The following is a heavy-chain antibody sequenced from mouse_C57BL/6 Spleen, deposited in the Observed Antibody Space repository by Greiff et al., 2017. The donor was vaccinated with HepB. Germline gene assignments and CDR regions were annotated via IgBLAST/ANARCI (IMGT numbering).Heavy chain of an antibody. D-gene: IGHD1-1*01. J-gene: IGHJ2*01. V-gene: IGHV1-64*01. Sequence: VQLQQPGAELVKPGASVKLSCKASGYTFTSYWMHWVKQRPGQGLEWIGMIHPNSGSTNYNEKFKSKATLTVDKSSSTAYMQLSSLTSEDSAVYYCARSRESYGNYFDYWGQGTTLTVSS. CDR3: ARSRESYGNYFDY. CDR1: GYTFTSYW. CDR2: IHPNSGST.